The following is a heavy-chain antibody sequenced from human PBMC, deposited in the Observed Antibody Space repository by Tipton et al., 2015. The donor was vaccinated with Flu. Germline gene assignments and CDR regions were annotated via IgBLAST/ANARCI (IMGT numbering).Heavy chain of an antibody. CDR1: GGSISSRH. CDR3: ARDPASLGNNWYDGFDI. V-gene: IGHV4-4*07. D-gene: IGHD1-1*01. Sequence: GLVKPSETLSLTCTVSGGSISSRHWSWIRQPAGKGLEWIGRIYATGSTSYNPSLKSRVIMSVDTSKNQFSLRLTSVTAADSAVYYCARDPASLGNNWYDGFDIWGQGNAGHRLV. J-gene: IGHJ3*02. CDR2: IYATGST.